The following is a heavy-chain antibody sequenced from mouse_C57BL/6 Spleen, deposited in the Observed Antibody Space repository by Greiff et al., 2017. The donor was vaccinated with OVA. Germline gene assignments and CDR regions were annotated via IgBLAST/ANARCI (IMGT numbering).Heavy chain of an antibody. CDR2: IDPEDGET. CDR1: GFNIKDYY. V-gene: IGHV14-2*01. J-gene: IGHJ4*01. CDR3: AREVNWEGVYYYAMDY. Sequence: EVMLVESGAELVKPGASVKLSCTASGFNIKDYYMHWVKQRTEQGLEWIGRIDPEDGETKYAPKFQGKATITADTSSNTAYLQLSSLTSEDTAVYYCAREVNWEGVYYYAMDYWGQGTSVTVSS. D-gene: IGHD4-1*01.